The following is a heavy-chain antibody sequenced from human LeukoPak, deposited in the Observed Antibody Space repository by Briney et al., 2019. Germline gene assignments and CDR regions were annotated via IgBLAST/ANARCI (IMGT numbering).Heavy chain of an antibody. J-gene: IGHJ4*01. V-gene: IGHV1-24*01. CDR1: GYSLTDFS. D-gene: IGHD6-13*01. CDR3: TAGVAVSRWYYFDY. CDR2: FAPEDGER. Sequence: ASVKVSCTFSGYSLTDFSINWVRQAPGKGFEWMGGFAPEDGERIYAQKFQGRVTMTEDTSADTAYMELSSLKSEDTAVYFCTAGVAVSRWYYFDYWGQGTLVTVSS.